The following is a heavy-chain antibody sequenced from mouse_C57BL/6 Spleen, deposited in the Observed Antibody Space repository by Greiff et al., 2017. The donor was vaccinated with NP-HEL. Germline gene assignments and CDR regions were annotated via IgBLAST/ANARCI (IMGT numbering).Heavy chain of an antibody. CDR1: GFTFSDYG. Sequence: EVKLVESGGGLVKPGGSLKLSCAASGFTFSDYGMHWVRQAPEKGLEWVAYISSGSSTIYYADTVKGRFTISRDNAKNTLFLQMTSLRSEDTAMYYCARTTVVALYAMDYWGQGTSVTVSS. CDR2: ISSGSSTI. V-gene: IGHV5-17*01. J-gene: IGHJ4*01. CDR3: ARTTVVALYAMDY. D-gene: IGHD1-1*01.